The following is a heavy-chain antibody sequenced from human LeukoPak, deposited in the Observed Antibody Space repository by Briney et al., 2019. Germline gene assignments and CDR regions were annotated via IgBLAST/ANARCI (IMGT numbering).Heavy chain of an antibody. CDR1: GFTFSSYA. D-gene: IGHD3-9*01. Sequence: PGGSLRLSCAASGFTFSSYAMSWVRQAPGKGLEWVSAISGSGGSTYYADSVKGRFTISRDNSKNTLYLQMNSLRAEDTAVYYCAKDPAEEIRYFDWLLGGPNWGQGTLVTVSS. J-gene: IGHJ4*02. CDR2: ISGSGGST. V-gene: IGHV3-23*01. CDR3: AKDPAEEIRYFDWLLGGPN.